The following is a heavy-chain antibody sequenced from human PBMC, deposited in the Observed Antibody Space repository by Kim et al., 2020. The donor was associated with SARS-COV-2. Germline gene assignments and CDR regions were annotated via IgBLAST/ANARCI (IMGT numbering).Heavy chain of an antibody. CDR3: AKGVDCSGGSCYSYFDY. D-gene: IGHD2-15*01. CDR1: GFTFDDYA. CDR2: ISWNSGSI. Sequence: GGSLRLSCAASGFTFDDYAMHWVRQAPGKGLEWVSGISWNSGSIGYADSVKGRFTISRDNAKNSLYLQMNSLRAEDTALYYCAKGVDCSGGSCYSYFDY. J-gene: IGHJ4*01. V-gene: IGHV3-9*01.